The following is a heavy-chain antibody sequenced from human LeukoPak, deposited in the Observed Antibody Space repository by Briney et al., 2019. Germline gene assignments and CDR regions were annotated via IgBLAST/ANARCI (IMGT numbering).Heavy chain of an antibody. J-gene: IGHJ3*02. V-gene: IGHV3-7*01. D-gene: IGHD6-13*01. CDR3: ARGGYSSSDAFDI. CDR1: GFTFSSYW. CDR2: IKQDGSEK. Sequence: GGSLRLSCAASGFTFSSYWMSWVRQAPGKGLEWVANIKQDGSEKYYVDSVKGRFTISRDNAKNSLYLQMNSLRAEDTAVYYCARGGYSSSDAFDIWGQGTMVTVSS.